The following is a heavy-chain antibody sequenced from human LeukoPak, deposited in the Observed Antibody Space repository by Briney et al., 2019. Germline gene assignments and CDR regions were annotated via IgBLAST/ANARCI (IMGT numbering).Heavy chain of an antibody. V-gene: IGHV4-34*01. Sequence: SETLSLTCAVSGGSFSGYYWNWIRQPPGSGLEWIGEINHSGSTNYNPSLKSRVTISVDTSRNQFSLKLSSVTAADTAVYYCARCQLHYNWFDPWGQGTLVTVSS. D-gene: IGHD2-2*01. CDR3: ARCQLHYNWFDP. CDR2: INHSGST. CDR1: GGSFSGYY. J-gene: IGHJ5*02.